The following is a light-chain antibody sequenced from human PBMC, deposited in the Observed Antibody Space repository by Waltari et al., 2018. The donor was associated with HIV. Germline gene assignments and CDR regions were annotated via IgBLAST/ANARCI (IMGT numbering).Light chain of an antibody. CDR1: SSNNGAGYA. CDR2: GNS. J-gene: IGLJ2*01. Sequence: QSELTQPPSVSAAPGQRVTISCTWSSSNNGAGYAGHWYQQVPGRAPKVFIYGNSNRPSGVPDRFSGSKSGSSASLVITGLQSEDEADYYCQSYDSNLSGLFGGGTKVTVL. V-gene: IGLV1-40*01. CDR3: QSYDSNLSGL.